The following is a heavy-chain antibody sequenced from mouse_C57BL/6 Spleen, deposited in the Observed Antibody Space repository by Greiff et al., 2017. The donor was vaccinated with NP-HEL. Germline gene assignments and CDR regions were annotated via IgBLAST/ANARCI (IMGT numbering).Heavy chain of an antibody. J-gene: IGHJ1*03. D-gene: IGHD1-1*01. V-gene: IGHV6-3*01. CDR2: IRLKSDNYAT. CDR1: GFTFSNYW. Sequence: EVKLMESGGGLVQPGGSMKLSCVASGFTFSNYWMNWVRQSPEKGLEWVAQIRLKSDNYATHYAESVKGRFTISRDDSKSSVYLQMNNLRAEDTGIYYCTGGVTTVDRYFDVWGTGTTVTVSS. CDR3: TGGVTTVDRYFDV.